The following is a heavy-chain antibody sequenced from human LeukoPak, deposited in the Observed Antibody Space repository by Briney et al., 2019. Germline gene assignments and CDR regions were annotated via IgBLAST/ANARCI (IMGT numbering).Heavy chain of an antibody. CDR1: GFTFRSHG. J-gene: IGHJ6*02. Sequence: GGSLRPSCAASGFTFRSHGMYWVRQAPGKGLEWVAVIWYDGDNKNYGDSVKGRFTISRDNSKNTLFLQMNSLRAEDTAVYYCARSVIQGVYCGMDVWGQGTTVTVSS. D-gene: IGHD2-21*01. CDR3: ARSVIQGVYCGMDV. CDR2: IWYDGDNK. V-gene: IGHV3-33*07.